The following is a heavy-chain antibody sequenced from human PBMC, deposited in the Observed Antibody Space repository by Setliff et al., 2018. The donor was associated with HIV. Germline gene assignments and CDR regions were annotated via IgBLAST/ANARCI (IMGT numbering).Heavy chain of an antibody. D-gene: IGHD3-22*01. J-gene: IGHJ4*02. CDR3: ARGGNYYDSSGGFDY. Sequence: ASVKVSCKASGGTFSSCAISWVRQAPGQGLEWMGGIIPIFGTANYAQKFQGRVTITADESTSTAYMELSSLRSEDTAVYYCARGGNYYDSSGGFDYWGQGTLVTVSS. CDR1: GGTFSSCA. V-gene: IGHV1-69*13. CDR2: IIPIFGTA.